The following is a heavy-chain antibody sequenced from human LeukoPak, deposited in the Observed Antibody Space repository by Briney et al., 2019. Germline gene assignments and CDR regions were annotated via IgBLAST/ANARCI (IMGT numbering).Heavy chain of an antibody. V-gene: IGHV3-9*01. D-gene: IGHD3-10*01. CDR1: GFTFDDYA. CDR3: AKAPYSYGAGADY. CDR2: ITWNSGSL. Sequence: GGSLRLSCAASGFTFDDYAMHWVRQRPGKGLEWVSGITWNSGSLDYTDSVKGRFTISRDNAKNSLYLQMNSLRTEDTALYYCAKAPYSYGAGADYWGQGTLVTVSS. J-gene: IGHJ4*02.